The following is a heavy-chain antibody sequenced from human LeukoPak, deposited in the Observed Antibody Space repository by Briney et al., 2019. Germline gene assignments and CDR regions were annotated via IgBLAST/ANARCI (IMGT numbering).Heavy chain of an antibody. CDR2: ISSSSSYM. J-gene: IGHJ6*03. Sequence: GGSLRLSCAASGFTFSSYSMNWVRQAPGKGLEWVSSISSSSSYMYYADSVKGRFTISRDNAKNSLYLQMNSLRAEDTAVYYCAIVYGSGSYFPMDVWGKGTTVTVSS. CDR3: AIVYGSGSYFPMDV. V-gene: IGHV3-21*01. CDR1: GFTFSSYS. D-gene: IGHD3-10*01.